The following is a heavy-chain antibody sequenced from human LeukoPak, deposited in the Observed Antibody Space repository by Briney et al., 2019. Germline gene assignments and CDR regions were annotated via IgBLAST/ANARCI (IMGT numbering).Heavy chain of an antibody. CDR3: ARSPSYSYGYDYYYYGRDV. D-gene: IGHD5-18*01. V-gene: IGHV3-21*01. CDR1: GFTFSSYS. J-gene: IGHJ6*02. Sequence: GGSLRLACAASGFTFSSYSMNWVRQAPGEGLEWVSSISGSSSYIYYADSVKGRFTISRDNAKNSLYLQMKSLRAEDTAVYYCARSPSYSYGYDYYYYGRDVWGQGTTVTVSS. CDR2: ISGSSSYI.